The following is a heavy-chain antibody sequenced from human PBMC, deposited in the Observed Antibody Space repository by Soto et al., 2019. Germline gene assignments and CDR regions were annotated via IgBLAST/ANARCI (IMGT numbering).Heavy chain of an antibody. V-gene: IGHV1-46*01. Sequence: GASVKVSCKASGYTFTRYYMHWVRQAPGQGPEWMGIINPSGGTANYAQKFQGRVTITADKSTSTAYMELSSLRSEDTAVYYCARGREMATIGGSDYWGQGTLVTVSS. J-gene: IGHJ4*02. CDR1: GYTFTRYY. D-gene: IGHD5-12*01. CDR2: INPSGGTA. CDR3: ARGREMATIGGSDY.